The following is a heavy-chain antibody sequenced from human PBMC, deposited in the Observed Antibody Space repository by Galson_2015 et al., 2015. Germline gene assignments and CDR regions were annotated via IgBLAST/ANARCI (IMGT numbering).Heavy chain of an antibody. CDR3: ARDPEWELPGYYGMDV. J-gene: IGHJ6*02. CDR2: IYHSGST. D-gene: IGHD1-26*01. Sequence: ETLSLTCAVSGGSISSSNWWSWVRQPPGKGLEWIGEIYHSGSTNYNPSLKSRVTISVDKSKNQFSLKLSSVTAADTAVYYCARDPEWELPGYYGMDVWGQGTTVTVSS. CDR1: GGSISSSNW. V-gene: IGHV4-4*02.